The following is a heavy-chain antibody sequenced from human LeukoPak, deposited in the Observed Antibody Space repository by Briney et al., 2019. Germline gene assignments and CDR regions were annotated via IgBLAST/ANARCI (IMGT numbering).Heavy chain of an antibody. CDR3: ARGGVGIAARRFDY. J-gene: IGHJ4*02. D-gene: IGHD6-6*01. CDR1: GGSFSGYY. Sequence: SETLSLTCAVYGGSFSGYYWSWIRQPPGKGLEWIGEINHSGSTNYNPSLKSRVTISVDTSKNQFSLRLSSVTAADTAVYYCARGGVGIAARRFDYWGQGTLVPVSS. CDR2: INHSGST. V-gene: IGHV4-34*01.